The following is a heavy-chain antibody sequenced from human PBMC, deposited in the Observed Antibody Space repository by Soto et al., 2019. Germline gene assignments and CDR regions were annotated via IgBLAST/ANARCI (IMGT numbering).Heavy chain of an antibody. CDR2: IYYSGST. V-gene: IGHV4-31*03. D-gene: IGHD2-15*01. J-gene: IGHJ5*02. CDR1: GGSISSGGYY. CDR3: AREGGYCSGGSCYRCFDP. Sequence: QVQLQESGPGLVKPSQTLSLTCTVSGGSISSGGYYWSWIRQHPGKGLEWIGYIYYSGSTYYNPSLKTRVTICLGTSKNQFSLKLSSVTAADTAVYYCAREGGYCSGGSCYRCFDPWGQGSLVTVSS.